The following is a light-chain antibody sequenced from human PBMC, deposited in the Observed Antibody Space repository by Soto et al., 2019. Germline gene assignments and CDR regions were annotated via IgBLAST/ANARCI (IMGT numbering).Light chain of an antibody. CDR3: QQCYSVPYT. CDR1: RSVFYSSNNKNY. CDR2: WAS. Sequence: DIVMTQSPDSLAVSLGERATINCKSSRSVFYSSNNKNYLAWYQQKPGQPPKLLIYWASTRESGVPDRFSGSGSGTDFTLTISSLQAEDVAVYYCQQCYSVPYTFGQGTKLEIK. J-gene: IGKJ2*01. V-gene: IGKV4-1*01.